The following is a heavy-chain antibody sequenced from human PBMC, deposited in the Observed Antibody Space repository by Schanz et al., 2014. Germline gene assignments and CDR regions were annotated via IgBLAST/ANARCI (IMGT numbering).Heavy chain of an antibody. CDR2: ISGSGGST. CDR3: VRDSFFAFDY. CDR1: GFTFITYA. Sequence: EVKLLESGGTLVRPGGSLRLSCAASGFTFITYAMAWVRQAPGKGLEWVSAISGSGGSTYYADSVKGRFTISRDNAKNSVFLQMNSLRAEDTAVYYCVRDSFFAFDYWGQGTLVTVSS. D-gene: IGHD3-3*01. V-gene: IGHV3-23*01. J-gene: IGHJ4*02.